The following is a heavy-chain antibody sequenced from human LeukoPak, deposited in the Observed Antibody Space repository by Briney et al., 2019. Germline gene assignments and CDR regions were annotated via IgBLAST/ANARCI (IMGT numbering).Heavy chain of an antibody. CDR2: ISYTGNI. J-gene: IGHJ4*02. CDR3: ARLYYGSGSYYFDS. V-gene: IGHV4-61*05. Sequence: TSETLSLTCTVSGGSISSSSYYWGWIRQPPGKGLEWIGYISYTGNINYNPSLESRVTISLDTSRTQFSLRLSSVTAPDTAVYYCARLYYGSGSYYFDSWGQGTLITVSS. D-gene: IGHD3-10*01. CDR1: GGSISSSSYY.